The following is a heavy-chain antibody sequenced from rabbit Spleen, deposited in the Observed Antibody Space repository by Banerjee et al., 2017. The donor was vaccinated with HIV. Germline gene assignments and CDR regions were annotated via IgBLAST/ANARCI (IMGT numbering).Heavy chain of an antibody. D-gene: IGHD4-1*01. CDR2: IYAGSTGNS. J-gene: IGHJ4*01. CDR1: GIDFSSGYD. V-gene: IGHV1S45*01. CDR3: ARDLAGVIGWNFSL. Sequence: QEQLVESGGGLVQPGGSLTLSCKASGIDFSSGYDMCWVRQAPGKGLEWIACIYAGSTGNSYSAIWAKGRFTISKTSSTTVTLQMTSLTGADTATYFCARDLAGVIGWNFSLWGPGTLVPS.